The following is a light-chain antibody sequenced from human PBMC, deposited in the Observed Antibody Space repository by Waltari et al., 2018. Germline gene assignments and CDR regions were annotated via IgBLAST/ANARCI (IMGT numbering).Light chain of an antibody. CDR1: QSVSSY. CDR3: QQRSNWPRT. V-gene: IGKV3-11*01. J-gene: IGKJ2*01. CDR2: DAS. Sequence: EIVLTQSPATLSLSPGERATVSRRASQSVSSYLAWYQQKPGQAPRLLIYDASNRATGIPARFSGSGSGTDFTLTISSLEPEDFAVYYCQQRSNWPRTFGQGTKLEIK.